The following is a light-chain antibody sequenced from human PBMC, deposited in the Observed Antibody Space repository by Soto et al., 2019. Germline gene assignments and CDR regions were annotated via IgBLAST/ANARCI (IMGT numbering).Light chain of an antibody. CDR2: AAS. J-gene: IGKJ5*01. CDR3: QQYYSYPRGT. CDR1: QGISSY. V-gene: IGKV1-8*01. Sequence: AIRMTQSPSSLSASTGDRVTITCRASQGISSYLAWYQQKPGKAPKLLIYAASTLQSGVPSRVSGSGSGTDFTLTISCLQSEDFATYYCQQYYSYPRGTFGQGTRLEIK.